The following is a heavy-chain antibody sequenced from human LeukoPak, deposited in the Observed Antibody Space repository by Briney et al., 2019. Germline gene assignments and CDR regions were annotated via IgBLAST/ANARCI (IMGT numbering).Heavy chain of an antibody. J-gene: IGHJ4*02. D-gene: IGHD3-10*01. CDR2: IYTGGNT. Sequence: GGSLRPSCAASGFTVSSDFMSWVRQAPGTGLEWVSVIYTGGNTYYSDSVRGRFTISRDHSKNTLYLQMNSRRAEDTAIYSGTRMSYFDGSGPTFDYWGQGTLVAVSS. CDR3: TRMSYFDGSGPTFDY. V-gene: IGHV3-53*01. CDR1: GFTVSSDF.